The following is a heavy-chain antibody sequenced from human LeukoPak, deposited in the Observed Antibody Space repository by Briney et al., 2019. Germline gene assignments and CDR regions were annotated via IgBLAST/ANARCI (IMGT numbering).Heavy chain of an antibody. CDR3: AREIHSSSWYPFDY. Sequence: GGSLRLSCAASGFTFSSFTMNWVRQAPGKGLEWVSYISSSGSTIYYADSVKGRFTISRDNAKNSLYLQMNSLRAEDTAVYYCAREIHSSSWYPFDYWGQGTLVTVSS. J-gene: IGHJ4*02. CDR1: GFTFSSFT. D-gene: IGHD6-13*01. V-gene: IGHV3-48*04. CDR2: ISSSGSTI.